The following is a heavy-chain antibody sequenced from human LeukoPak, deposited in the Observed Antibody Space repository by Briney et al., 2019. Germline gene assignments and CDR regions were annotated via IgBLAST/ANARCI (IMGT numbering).Heavy chain of an antibody. CDR3: ARATLIVVVSAILFDP. CDR2: INPNSGGT. J-gene: IGHJ5*02. V-gene: IGHV1-2*02. CDR1: GYTFTGYY. Sequence: ASVKVSCKASGYTFTGYYMHWVRQAPGQGPEWMGWINPNSGGTNYAQKFQGRVTMTRDTSISTAYMELSRLRSDDTAVYYCARATLIVVVSAILFDPWGQGTLVTVSS. D-gene: IGHD2-21*01.